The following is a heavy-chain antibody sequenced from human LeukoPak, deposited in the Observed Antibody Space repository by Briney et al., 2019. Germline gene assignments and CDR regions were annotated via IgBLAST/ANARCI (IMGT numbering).Heavy chain of an antibody. CDR1: GFTCSVGW. Sequence: GGSLRLSCIATGFTCSVGWVGWVRRAPGKWLKWVANIKQDGSEKYYVDSARGRFTISRDNAKNSLYLQMNSLRAEDTALYYCARDEHQYYSESSSRFDYWGQGILVTVSS. V-gene: IGHV3-7*04. CDR3: ARDEHQYYSESSSRFDY. J-gene: IGHJ4*02. D-gene: IGHD3-22*01. CDR2: IKQDGSEK.